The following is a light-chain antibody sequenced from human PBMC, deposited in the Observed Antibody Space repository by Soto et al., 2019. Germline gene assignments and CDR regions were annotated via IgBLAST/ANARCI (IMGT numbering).Light chain of an antibody. Sequence: EIVLTQSPATLSSFPSDRVTHSCRASQAVNTRLAWYQQKPGQAPRFLIYLASNRAAGVPARFSGRGSGTDFTLTIIDVDPEDFAVNYCHQRQSWPRTFGQGTKVDIK. J-gene: IGKJ3*01. CDR1: QAVNTR. V-gene: IGKV3-11*01. CDR2: LAS. CDR3: HQRQSWPRT.